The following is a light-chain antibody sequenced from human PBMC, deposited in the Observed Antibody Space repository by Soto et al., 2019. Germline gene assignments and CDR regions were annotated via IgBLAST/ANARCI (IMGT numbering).Light chain of an antibody. Sequence: ELVITKSPATFSFSPGEKATLSCGASKGVTTNLAWYQQKPGQAPRLLIYGASTRATGIPARFSGSGSGTEFTLTISSLQSEDFAVYYCQQYNNWPPWTFGQGTKVEIK. CDR2: GAS. J-gene: IGKJ1*01. CDR1: KGVTTN. V-gene: IGKV3-15*01. CDR3: QQYNNWPPWT.